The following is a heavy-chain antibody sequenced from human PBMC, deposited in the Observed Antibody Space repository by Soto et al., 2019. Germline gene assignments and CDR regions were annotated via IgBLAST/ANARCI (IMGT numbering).Heavy chain of an antibody. V-gene: IGHV4-30-4*01. CDR3: ARIGLTTALL. CDR1: GGSINSGDYY. J-gene: IGHJ4*02. Sequence: QVQLQESGPGQVKPSQTLSLTCTVSGGSINSGDYYWSWIRQPPGKGLEWIGYIYYSGSTYYNPPLRXXVXIXXDTSKNHFFLNLSSVTAADTAVYFCARIGLTTALLWGQGTLVTVSS. D-gene: IGHD4-17*01. CDR2: IYYSGST.